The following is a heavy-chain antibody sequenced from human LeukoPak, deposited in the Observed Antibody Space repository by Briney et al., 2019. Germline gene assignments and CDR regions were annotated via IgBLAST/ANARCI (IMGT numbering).Heavy chain of an antibody. CDR1: GFTFSSYG. J-gene: IGHJ6*03. CDR2: IRYDGSNK. D-gene: IGHD6-13*01. V-gene: IGHV3-30*02. Sequence: GGSLRLSCAASGFTFSSYGMHWVRQAPGKGLEWVAFIRYDGSNKYYADSVKGRFTISRDNSKNTLYLQMNSLRAEDTAVYYCAKDGDSSSWYSYYYYMDVWGKGTTVTVSS. CDR3: AKDGDSSSWYSYYYYMDV.